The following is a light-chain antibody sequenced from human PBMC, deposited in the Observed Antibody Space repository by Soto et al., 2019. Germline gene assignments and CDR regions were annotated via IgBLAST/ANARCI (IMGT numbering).Light chain of an antibody. CDR1: QGISSY. V-gene: IGKV1-9*01. Sequence: IQLTQSPSSLSASVGDRVTITCRASQGISSYLAWYQQKPGKAPKLLIYAASTLQSGVPSRFSGSGSGTDFTLTISSLQPEDFAIYYCQQLNSYRLTFGGGTKVEIK. CDR3: QQLNSYRLT. J-gene: IGKJ4*01. CDR2: AAS.